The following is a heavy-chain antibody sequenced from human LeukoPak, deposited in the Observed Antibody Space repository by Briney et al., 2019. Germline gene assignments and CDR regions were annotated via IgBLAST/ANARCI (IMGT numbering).Heavy chain of an antibody. J-gene: IGHJ4*02. Sequence: GGSLRLSCAASGFTFSDYYMSWIRQAPGKGLEWVSYIGSSGSTIYYADSVKGRFTISRDNAKNSLYLQMNSLRAEDTAVYYCARGSYVWGSYPRGAYYWGQGTLVTVSS. CDR3: ARGSYVWGSYPRGAYY. V-gene: IGHV3-11*01. CDR2: IGSSGSTI. CDR1: GFTFSDYY. D-gene: IGHD3-16*02.